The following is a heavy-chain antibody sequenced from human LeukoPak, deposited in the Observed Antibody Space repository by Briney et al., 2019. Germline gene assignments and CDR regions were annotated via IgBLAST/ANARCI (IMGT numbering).Heavy chain of an antibody. Sequence: PGGSLRLSCAASGFTFSSYAMHWVRQAPGKGLEWVAVISYDGSNKYYIDSMKGRFTISRDNSKNTLYLQMNSLGAEDTAVYYCARDLGESGLDYWGQGTLVTVSS. V-gene: IGHV3-30*04. CDR3: ARDLGESGLDY. J-gene: IGHJ4*02. CDR1: GFTFSSYA. CDR2: ISYDGSNK. D-gene: IGHD1-26*01.